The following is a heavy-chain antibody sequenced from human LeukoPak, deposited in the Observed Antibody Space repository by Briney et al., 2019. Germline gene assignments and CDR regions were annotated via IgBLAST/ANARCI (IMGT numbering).Heavy chain of an antibody. J-gene: IGHJ4*02. V-gene: IGHV4-59*01. D-gene: IGHD1-26*01. CDR2: IYYSGST. Sequence: SSETLSLTCTVSAGSISSYYCSWIRQPPGKGLEWIGYIYYSGSTNYNPSRKSRVTISVDTSKNQFSLQLSSVTAADTAVYYCARGGRRVGPRSHWGQGTLVTVSS. CDR1: AGSISSYY. CDR3: ARGGRRVGPRSH.